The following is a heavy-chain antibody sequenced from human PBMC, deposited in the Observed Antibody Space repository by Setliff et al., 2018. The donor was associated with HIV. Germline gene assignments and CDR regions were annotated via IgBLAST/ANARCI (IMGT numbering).Heavy chain of an antibody. CDR1: GFPFSNYA. D-gene: IGHD1-20*01. CDR3: VKDRTYMAFDI. V-gene: IGHV3-23*01. CDR2: ISSGGGT. Sequence: PGGSLRLSCAASGFPFSNYAMSWVRQAPGKGLEWVSAISSGGGTYYADVVKGRFTISRDNSKNTLYLQMNSLRAADTAVYYCVKDRTYMAFDIWGQGTMVTVSS. J-gene: IGHJ3*02.